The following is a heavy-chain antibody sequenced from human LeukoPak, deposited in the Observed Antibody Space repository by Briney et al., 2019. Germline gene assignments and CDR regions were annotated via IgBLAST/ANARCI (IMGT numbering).Heavy chain of an antibody. CDR2: ISGSSDST. Sequence: GGSLRLSCAASGFTFSSYAMSWVRQAPGKGLEWVSSISGSSDSTYYADSVKGRFTISRDNSKNTLYLQMNSLRADDTAVYYCAEGTRSGWYDAFDFWRRATMATIPS. D-gene: IGHD6-19*01. CDR3: AEGTRSGWYDAFDF. V-gene: IGHV3-23*01. CDR1: GFTFSSYA. J-gene: IGHJ3*01.